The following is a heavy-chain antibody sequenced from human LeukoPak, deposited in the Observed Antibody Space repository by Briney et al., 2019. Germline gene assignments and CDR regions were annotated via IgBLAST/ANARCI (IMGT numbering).Heavy chain of an antibody. D-gene: IGHD6-13*01. V-gene: IGHV1-69*01. Sequence: ASVKVSCKASGGTFSSYAISWMRQAPGQGLEWMGGIIPIFGTANYAQKFQGRVTITADESTSTAYMELSSLRSEDTAVYYCAREVSSWGYFDYWGQGTLVTVSS. J-gene: IGHJ4*02. CDR2: IIPIFGTA. CDR1: GGTFSSYA. CDR3: AREVSSWGYFDY.